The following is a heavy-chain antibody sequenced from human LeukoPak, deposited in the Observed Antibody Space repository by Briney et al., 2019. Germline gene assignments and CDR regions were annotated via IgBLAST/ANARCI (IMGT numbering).Heavy chain of an antibody. CDR1: GFTFSSYG. CDR3: ATVPPELYYYDSSGPGDAFDI. CDR2: ISYDGSNK. J-gene: IGHJ3*02. V-gene: IGHV3-30*03. Sequence: PGGSLRLSCVASGFTFSSYGMHWVRQAPGKGLEWVAVISYDGSNKYYADSVKGRFTISRDNSRNALYLQMNSLRAEDTAVYYCATVPPELYYYDSSGPGDAFDIWGQGTMVTVSS. D-gene: IGHD3-22*01.